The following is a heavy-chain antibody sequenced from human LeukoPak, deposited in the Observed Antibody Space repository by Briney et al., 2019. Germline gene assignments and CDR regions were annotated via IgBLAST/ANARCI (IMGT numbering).Heavy chain of an antibody. J-gene: IGHJ4*02. CDR1: GFTFDDYA. Sequence: PGRSLRLSCAASGFTFDDYAMHWVRQAPGKDLEWVSGISWNSGSIGYADSVKGRFTISRDNAKNSLYLQMNSLRAEDMALYYCAKDPIDWGTIYFDYWGQGTLVTVSS. D-gene: IGHD3-9*01. CDR2: ISWNSGSI. V-gene: IGHV3-9*03. CDR3: AKDPIDWGTIYFDY.